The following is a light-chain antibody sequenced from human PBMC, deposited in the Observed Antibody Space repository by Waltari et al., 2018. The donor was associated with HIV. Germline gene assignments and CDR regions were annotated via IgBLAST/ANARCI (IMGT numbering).Light chain of an antibody. Sequence: EVVLTQSPLTLSVSPGERVTLSCRASASVGNNIAWYQQNPGQALSLVSYGGSTRATSLPVRFSGSESGTDFTLSISGLKSDDIAVYFCQQYRDWPRYTFGQGTKLDIK. V-gene: IGKV3-15*01. CDR2: GGS. J-gene: IGKJ2*01. CDR1: ASVGNN. CDR3: QQYRDWPRYT.